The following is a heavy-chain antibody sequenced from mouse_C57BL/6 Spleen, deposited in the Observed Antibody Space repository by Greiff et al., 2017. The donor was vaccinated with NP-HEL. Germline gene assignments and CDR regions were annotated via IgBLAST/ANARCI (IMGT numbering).Heavy chain of an antibody. V-gene: IGHV1-82*01. Sequence: VQLQQSGPELVKPGASVKISCKASGYAFSSSWMNWVKQRPGKGLEWIGRIYPGDGDTNYNGKFKGKATLTADKSSSTAYMQRSSLTSEDSAVYFCSYGNEDYWGQGTTLTVSS. D-gene: IGHD2-1*01. J-gene: IGHJ2*01. CDR1: GYAFSSSW. CDR2: IYPGDGDT. CDR3: SYGNEDY.